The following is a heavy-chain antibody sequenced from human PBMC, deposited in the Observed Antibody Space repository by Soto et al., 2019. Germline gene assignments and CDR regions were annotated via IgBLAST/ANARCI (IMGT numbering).Heavy chain of an antibody. CDR1: GYSFTSYW. Sequence: GESLKISCKGSGYSFTSYWIGWVRQMPGKGLEGMGIIYSGDSDTRYSPSFQGQVTISADKSITTAYLQWSSLKASDTAMYYCARRPTPTARGAFRRDDAFDVWGQGTMVTVSS. CDR3: ARRPTPTARGAFRRDDAFDV. D-gene: IGHD3-10*01. CDR2: IYSGDSDT. V-gene: IGHV5-51*01. J-gene: IGHJ3*01.